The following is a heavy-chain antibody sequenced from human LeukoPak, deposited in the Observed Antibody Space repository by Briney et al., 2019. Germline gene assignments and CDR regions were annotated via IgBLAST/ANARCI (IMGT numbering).Heavy chain of an antibody. Sequence: SETLSLTCTVSGGSSSSYYWSWIRQLPGKGLEWIGYIYYSGSTDYNPSLKSRVTISGDTSKNQFSLKLTSVTAAGTAVYYCARGRIARNPFSDYWGQGTLVTVSS. CDR1: GGSSSSYY. CDR2: IYYSGST. V-gene: IGHV4-59*01. D-gene: IGHD1-14*01. J-gene: IGHJ4*02. CDR3: ARGRIARNPFSDY.